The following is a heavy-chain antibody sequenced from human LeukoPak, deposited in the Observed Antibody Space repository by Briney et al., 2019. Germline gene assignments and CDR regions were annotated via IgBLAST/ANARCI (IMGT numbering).Heavy chain of an antibody. CDR2: ISYDGSNK. CDR3: ARDDNYYDSSGYARPFDY. J-gene: IGHJ4*02. D-gene: IGHD3-22*01. V-gene: IGHV3-30*04. Sequence: GGSLRLSCAASGFTFSSYAMHWVRQAPGKGLEWVAVISYDGSNKYYADSVKGRFTISRDNSKNTLYLQMNSLRAEDTAVYYCARDDNYYDSSGYARPFDYWGQGTLVTVSS. CDR1: GFTFSSYA.